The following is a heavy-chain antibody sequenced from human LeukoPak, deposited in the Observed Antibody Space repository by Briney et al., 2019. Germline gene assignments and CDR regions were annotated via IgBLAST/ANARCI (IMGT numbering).Heavy chain of an antibody. J-gene: IGHJ4*02. D-gene: IGHD3-16*01. CDR1: GFTFSSYG. CDR2: ISGSGGST. V-gene: IGHV3-23*01. CDR3: AKDDAWLRFGE. Sequence: GGTLRLSCAASGFTFSSYGMSWVRQAPGKGLEWVSAISGSGGSTYYADSVKGRFIISRDNSKNTVYLEVSSLTAEDTAVYYCAKDDAWLRFGEWSQGTLVTVSS.